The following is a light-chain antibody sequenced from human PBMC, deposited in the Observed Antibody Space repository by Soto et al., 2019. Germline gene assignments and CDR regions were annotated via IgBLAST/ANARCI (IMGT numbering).Light chain of an antibody. CDR1: QSISSN. CDR3: QHYSNWPPWT. Sequence: EIVMTQSPATLSVSPGERATLSCRASQSISSNLAWYQQKPGQAPRLLIYGASTRAAAIPARFSGSGSGTEFTLTISSLKSEDFAVYFCQHYSNWPPWTFGQGTTLEIK. J-gene: IGKJ1*01. V-gene: IGKV3-15*01. CDR2: GAS.